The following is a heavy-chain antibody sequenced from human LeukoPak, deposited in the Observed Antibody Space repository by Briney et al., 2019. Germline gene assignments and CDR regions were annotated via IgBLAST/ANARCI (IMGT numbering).Heavy chain of an antibody. J-gene: IGHJ1*01. CDR3: ARHSWGLPPAEYFRD. CDR2: IYNSGST. CDR1: GGSISSSTYY. Sequence: MSSETLPLTCNVSGGSISSSTYYWGWIRQPPGKGLEWIGSIYNSGSTYYSPSLKSRVTIAVDTSKNQFSLKLSSVTAADTAVYYCARHSWGLPPAEYFRDQAQGTLVTVSS. D-gene: IGHD3-16*01. V-gene: IGHV4-39*01.